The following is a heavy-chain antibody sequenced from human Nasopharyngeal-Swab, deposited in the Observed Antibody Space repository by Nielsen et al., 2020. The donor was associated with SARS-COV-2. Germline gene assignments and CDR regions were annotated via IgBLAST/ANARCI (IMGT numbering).Heavy chain of an antibody. CDR1: GGSFSGYY. V-gene: IGHV4-34*01. J-gene: IGHJ5*02. CDR2: INHSGST. D-gene: IGHD6-19*01. CDR3: ARRRAAVAGSGFYNWFDP. Sequence: SETLSLTCAVYGGSFSGYYWSWIRQPPGKGLEWIGEINHSGSTNYNPSLKSRVTISVDTSKNQFSLKLSSVTAADTAVYYCARRRAAVAGSGFYNWFDPWGQGTLVTVSS.